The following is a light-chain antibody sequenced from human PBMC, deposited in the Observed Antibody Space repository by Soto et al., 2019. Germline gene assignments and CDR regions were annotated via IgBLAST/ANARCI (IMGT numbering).Light chain of an antibody. CDR2: STN. CDR3: VLYMGSGLSV. V-gene: IGLV8-61*01. CDR1: SGSVSTSYY. Sequence: QTVVTQEPSFSVSPGGTVTLTCGLSSGSVSTSYYASWYQQTPGQAPRTLIYSTNTRSSGVPDRFSGSILGNKAALTITGAQADDESDYYCVLYMGSGLSVFGGGTKLTVL. J-gene: IGLJ3*02.